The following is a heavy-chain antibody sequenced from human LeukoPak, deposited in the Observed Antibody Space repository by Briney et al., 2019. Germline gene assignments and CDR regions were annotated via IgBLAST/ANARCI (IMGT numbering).Heavy chain of an antibody. Sequence: ASVKVSCKASGFPFTSYAIHWVRQAPGQRLEWMGWVNADNSNTKYSQEFQGRVTMTTDTSTSTAYMEVRSLRSDDTAVYYCARLPHRSSDAFDIWGQGTMVTVSS. CDR1: GFPFTSYA. CDR3: ARLPHRSSDAFDI. J-gene: IGHJ3*02. D-gene: IGHD3-10*01. V-gene: IGHV1-3*01. CDR2: VNADNSNT.